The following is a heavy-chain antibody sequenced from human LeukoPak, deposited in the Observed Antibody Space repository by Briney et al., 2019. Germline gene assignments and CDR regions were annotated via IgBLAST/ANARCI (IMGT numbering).Heavy chain of an antibody. CDR1: GFVFNNYA. CDR3: ARGEYGSGSYHIDY. CDR2: IAYDGNNK. Sequence: GGSLRLSCAASGFVFNNYAMHWVRQAPGKGLEWVAVIAYDGNNKYYTDSLKGRFTISRDNAKNSLYLQMNSLRAEDTAVYYCARGEYGSGSYHIDYWGQGTLVTVSS. D-gene: IGHD3-10*01. J-gene: IGHJ4*02. V-gene: IGHV3-30*04.